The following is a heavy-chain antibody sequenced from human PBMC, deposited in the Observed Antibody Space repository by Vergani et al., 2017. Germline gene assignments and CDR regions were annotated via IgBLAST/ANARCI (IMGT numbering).Heavy chain of an antibody. CDR1: GGPISSYY. Sequence: QVQLQASGPGLVKPSETLSLTCPVPGGPISSYYWSWIRQPPGKGLEWIGFIYYSGSTNYNPSLKSRVTISVDTSKNQFSLKLSSVTAADTAVDYCARGRAAAGSLGWYDPWGQGTVVTVSA. D-gene: IGHD6-13*01. CDR2: IYYSGST. J-gene: IGHJ5*02. V-gene: IGHV4-59*01. CDR3: ARGRAAAGSLGWYDP.